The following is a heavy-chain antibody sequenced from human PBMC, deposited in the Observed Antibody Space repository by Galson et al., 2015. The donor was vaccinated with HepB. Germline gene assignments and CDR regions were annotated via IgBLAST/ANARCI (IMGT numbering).Heavy chain of an antibody. J-gene: IGHJ4*02. CDR3: ARDEGIAGDYDY. Sequence: SVKVSCKASGGTFSSYAISWVRQAPGQGLEWMGGIIPIFGTANYAQKFQGRVTITADKSTSTAYMELSSLRSEDTAVYYCARDEGIAGDYDYWGQGTLVTVSS. D-gene: IGHD6-13*01. V-gene: IGHV1-69*06. CDR1: GGTFSSYA. CDR2: IIPIFGTA.